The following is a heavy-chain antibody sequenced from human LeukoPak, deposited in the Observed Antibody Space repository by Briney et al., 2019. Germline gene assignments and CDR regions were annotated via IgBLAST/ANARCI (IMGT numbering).Heavy chain of an antibody. CDR3: AREDGGRSSWNNYYYYGMDV. J-gene: IGHJ6*02. Sequence: SETLSPTCTVSGGSISSSSYYWGWIRQPPGKGLEWIGSIYYSGSTYYNPSLKSRVTISVDTSKNQFSLKLSSVTAADTAVYYCAREDGGRSSWNNYYYYGMDVWGQGTTVTVSS. CDR2: IYYSGST. V-gene: IGHV4-39*07. D-gene: IGHD6-13*01. CDR1: GGSISSSSYY.